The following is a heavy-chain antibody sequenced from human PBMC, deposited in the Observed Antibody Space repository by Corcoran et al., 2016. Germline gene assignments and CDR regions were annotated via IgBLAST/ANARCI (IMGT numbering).Heavy chain of an antibody. D-gene: IGHD3-22*01. Sequence: QVQLVQSGAEVKKPGASVKVSCKASGYTFTSYAMHWVRQAPGQRLEWMGWINAGNGNTKYSQKFQGRVTITRDTSASTAYMELSSLRSEDTAVYYCARGYYDSSGYPYVGYFQHWGQGTLVTVSS. CDR2: INAGNGNT. V-gene: IGHV1-3*01. CDR1: GYTFTSYA. J-gene: IGHJ1*01. CDR3: ARGYYDSSGYPYVGYFQH.